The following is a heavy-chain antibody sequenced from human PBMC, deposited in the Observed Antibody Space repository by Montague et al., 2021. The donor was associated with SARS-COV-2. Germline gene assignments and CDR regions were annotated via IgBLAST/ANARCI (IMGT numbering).Heavy chain of an antibody. D-gene: IGHD6-13*01. J-gene: IGHJ4*02. CDR3: ARGSYSSSWYGPKYYFDY. CDR2: TNHSGST. Sequence: SETLSLTCAVYGGSFSGYYWSWIRQPPGKGLEWIGETNHSGSTNYNPSLKSRVTISVDTSKNQFSLKLSFVTAADTAVYYCARGSYSSSWYGPKYYFDYWGQGTLVTVSS. V-gene: IGHV4-34*01. CDR1: GGSFSGYY.